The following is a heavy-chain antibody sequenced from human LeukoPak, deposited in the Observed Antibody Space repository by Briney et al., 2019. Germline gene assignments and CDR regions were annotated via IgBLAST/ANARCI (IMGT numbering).Heavy chain of an antibody. V-gene: IGHV4-39*07. D-gene: IGHD2-2*01. Sequence: SETLSLTCTVSGGSISSSSYYWGWIRQPPGKGLEWIGSIYYSGSTYYNPSLKSRVTISVDTSKNQFSLKLSSVTAADTAVYYCARGIDQNYYYYYMDVWGKGTTVTVSS. CDR2: IYYSGST. CDR1: GGSISSSSYY. J-gene: IGHJ6*03. CDR3: ARGIDQNYYYYYMDV.